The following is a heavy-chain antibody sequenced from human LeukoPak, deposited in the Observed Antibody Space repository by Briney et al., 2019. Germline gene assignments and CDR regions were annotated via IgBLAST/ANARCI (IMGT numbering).Heavy chain of an antibody. J-gene: IGHJ4*02. V-gene: IGHV4-39*07. CDR1: GGSISSSSYY. Sequence: SETLSLTCTVSGGSISSSSYYWGWIRQPPGKGLEWIGSIYYSGSTYHNPSLKSRVTISVDTSKNQFSLKLSSVTAADTAVYYCASTVTLRYWGQGTLVTVSS. CDR3: ASTVTLRY. CDR2: IYYSGST. D-gene: IGHD4-17*01.